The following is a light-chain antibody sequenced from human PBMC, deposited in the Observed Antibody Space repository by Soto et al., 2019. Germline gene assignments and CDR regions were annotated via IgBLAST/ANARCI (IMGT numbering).Light chain of an antibody. CDR3: LQDYNYPYT. CDR2: GAS. V-gene: IGKV1-6*01. CDR1: QGIRND. J-gene: IGKJ2*01. Sequence: AIQMTQSPSSLSASVGDRVTITCRASQGIRNDLGWFQQKPGKAPKLLIYGASSLQSGVPSRFSGSGSGTDFTLTISSLQPEDFATYYCLQDYNYPYTFGQGTKLEIK.